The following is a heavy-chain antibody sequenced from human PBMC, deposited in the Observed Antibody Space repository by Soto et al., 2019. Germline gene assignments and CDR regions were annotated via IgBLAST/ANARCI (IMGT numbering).Heavy chain of an antibody. J-gene: IGHJ4*02. CDR2: ILPIFGTA. D-gene: IGHD2-15*01. V-gene: IGHV1-69*12. CDR1: GGTFSSYA. Sequence: QVQLVQSGAEVKKPGSSVKVSCKASGGTFSSYAISWVRQAPGQGLEWMGGILPIFGTANYAPKFPGRVTITADESTSTAYMKLSSLRSEDTAVYYCAREGQAASYYFDYWGQGTLVTVSS. CDR3: AREGQAASYYFDY.